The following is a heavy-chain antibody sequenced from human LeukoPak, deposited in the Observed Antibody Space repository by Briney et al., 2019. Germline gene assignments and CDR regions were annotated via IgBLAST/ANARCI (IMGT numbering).Heavy chain of an antibody. Sequence: GGSLKLSCAASGFTFSGSAMHWVRQASGKGLEWVGRIRSKANSYATAYAASVKGRFTISRDNSKNTLYLQMSSLRAEDTAVYCCAKSGQSVGYDFWSGKPDYYFDYWGQGTLVSVSS. D-gene: IGHD3-3*01. CDR3: AKSGQSVGYDFWSGKPDYYFDY. J-gene: IGHJ4*02. V-gene: IGHV3-73*01. CDR2: IRSKANSYAT. CDR1: GFTFSGSA.